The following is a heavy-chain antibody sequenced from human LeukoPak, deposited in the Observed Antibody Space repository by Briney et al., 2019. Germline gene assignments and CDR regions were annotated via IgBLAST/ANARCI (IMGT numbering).Heavy chain of an antibody. J-gene: IGHJ4*02. D-gene: IGHD4-17*01. Sequence: PGGSLRLSCAASGFTFSSYSMNWVRQAPGKGLEWVSSISSSSSYIYYAESVKGRFTISRDNSKNTLYLQMNSLRAEDTAMYYCAKSTPIYGEGPNYWGQGTLVTVSS. CDR3: AKSTPIYGEGPNY. V-gene: IGHV3-21*01. CDR2: ISSSSSYI. CDR1: GFTFSSYS.